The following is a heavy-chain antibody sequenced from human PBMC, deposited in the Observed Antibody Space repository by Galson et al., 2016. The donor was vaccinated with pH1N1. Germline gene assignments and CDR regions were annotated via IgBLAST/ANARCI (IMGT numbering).Heavy chain of an antibody. D-gene: IGHD4-17*01. CDR1: GYRFTSYW. J-gene: IGHJ3*02. Sequence: SGAEVKKPGESLKISCKASGYRFTSYWIAWVRQVPGKGLEWVGIVNPGGSTIRYSPPFQGQVTISSDKSINTAYLQWSSLKASDTAMYYCARQNDYGDYRGDAFDIWAKGQWSPSLQ. V-gene: IGHV5-51*01. CDR3: ARQNDYGDYRGDAFDI. CDR2: VNPGGSTI.